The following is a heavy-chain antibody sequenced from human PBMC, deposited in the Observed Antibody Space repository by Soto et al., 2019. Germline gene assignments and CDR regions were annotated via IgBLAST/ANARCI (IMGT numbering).Heavy chain of an antibody. J-gene: IGHJ3*02. V-gene: IGHV3-23*01. Sequence: GGSLRLSCAASGFTFSSYAMSWVRQAPGKGLEWVSAFSGGDDSTYYADSVKGRFTISRDNSKNTLYLQMNSLRAEDTAVYYWAGVWGLRYAFDIWGKGTMVTVAS. D-gene: IGHD3-16*01. CDR3: AGVWGLRYAFDI. CDR1: GFTFSSYA. CDR2: FSGGDDST.